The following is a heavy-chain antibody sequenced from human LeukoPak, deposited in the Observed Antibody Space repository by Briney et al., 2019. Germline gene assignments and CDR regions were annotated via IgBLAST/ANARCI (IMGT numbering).Heavy chain of an antibody. CDR3: ARVVRDYDSSGYYPFIAY. CDR1: GGSFSGYY. J-gene: IGHJ4*02. CDR2: INHSGST. Sequence: SETLSLTCAVYGGSFSGYYWSWIRQPPGKGLEWIGEINHSGSTNYNPSLKSRVTISVDTSKNQFSLKLSSVTAADTAVYYCARVVRDYDSSGYYPFIAYWGQGTLVTVSS. V-gene: IGHV4-34*01. D-gene: IGHD3-22*01.